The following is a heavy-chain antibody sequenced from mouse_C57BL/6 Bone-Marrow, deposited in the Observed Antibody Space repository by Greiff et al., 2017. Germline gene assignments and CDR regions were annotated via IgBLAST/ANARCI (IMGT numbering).Heavy chain of an antibody. D-gene: IGHD1-1*01. Sequence: VQLQQSGAELARPGASVKLSCTASGYTFTSYGISWVKQRTGQGLEWIGEIYPRSGNTYYNEKFKGKATLTADKSSSTAYMELRSLTSEDSAGYFCARRYYGSSYWYFDVWGTGTTVTVSS. CDR2: IYPRSGNT. J-gene: IGHJ1*03. V-gene: IGHV1-81*01. CDR3: ARRYYGSSYWYFDV. CDR1: GYTFTSYG.